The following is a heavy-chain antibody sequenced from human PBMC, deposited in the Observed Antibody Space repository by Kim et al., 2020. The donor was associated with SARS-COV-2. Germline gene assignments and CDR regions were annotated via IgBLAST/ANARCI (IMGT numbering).Heavy chain of an antibody. CDR2: ISKSGNYT. Sequence: GGSLRLSCVASGFTSGFTFSDYAMTWVRQAPGRGLEWVSSISKSGNYTYYVDSVKGRFTISRDFSKNTVYLQMNSLRAEYTAVYYCAKGAIDDDYWGQGT. J-gene: IGHJ4*02. CDR1: GFTFSDYA. CDR3: AKGAIDDDY. V-gene: IGHV3-23*05.